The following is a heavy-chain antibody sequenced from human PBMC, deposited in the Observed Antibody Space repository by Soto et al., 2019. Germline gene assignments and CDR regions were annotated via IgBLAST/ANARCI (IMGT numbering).Heavy chain of an antibody. D-gene: IGHD3-3*01. CDR2: ISAYNGNT. CDR3: ARDQLILNYDFWSGYWPYFDY. CDR1: GYTFTSYG. J-gene: IGHJ4*02. Sequence: GASVKVSCKASGYTFTSYGISWVRQAPGQGLERMGWISAYNGNTNYAQKLQGRVTMTTDTSTSTAYMELRSLRSDDTAVYYCARDQLILNYDFWSGYWPYFDYWGQGTLVTVSS. V-gene: IGHV1-18*01.